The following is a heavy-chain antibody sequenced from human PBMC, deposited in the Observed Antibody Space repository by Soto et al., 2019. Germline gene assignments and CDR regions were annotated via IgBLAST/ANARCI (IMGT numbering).Heavy chain of an antibody. D-gene: IGHD2-2*01. Sequence: GGPVQVSCKTSGYTFSNYGITWVRQAPGQPLEWLGWISLYSDGTNYAQKFQGRVSMTTDTSTTTAYMELRSLRSDDTAVYYCARVVPGAEAWFGPWGQGTLVTVSS. V-gene: IGHV1-18*01. CDR3: ARVVPGAEAWFGP. J-gene: IGHJ5*02. CDR1: GYTFSNYG. CDR2: ISLYSDGT.